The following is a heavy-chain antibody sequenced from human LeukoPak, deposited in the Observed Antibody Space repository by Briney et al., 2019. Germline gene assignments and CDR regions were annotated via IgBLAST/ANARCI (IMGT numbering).Heavy chain of an antibody. J-gene: IGHJ4*02. CDR1: GYTFTGYY. CDR2: MNPKSGVT. CDR3: ARDVKDSYGYTYYFDY. V-gene: IGHV1-2*02. D-gene: IGHD5-18*01. Sequence: ASVKVSCKASGYTFTGYYMHWVRQAPGQGLKWMGWMNPKSGVTNYAQKFQGRVTMTRDTSISTAYMELSRLRSDDTAVYYCARDVKDSYGYTYYFDYWGQGTLVTVSS.